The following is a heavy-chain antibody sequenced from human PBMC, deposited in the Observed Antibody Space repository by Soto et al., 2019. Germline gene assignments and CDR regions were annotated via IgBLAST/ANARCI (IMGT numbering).Heavy chain of an antibody. CDR2: ISAYNGNT. D-gene: IGHD3-22*01. Sequence: VLVNGACTAAGYTLTSYGISWVRQAHGQGLEWMGWISAYNGNTNYAQKLQGRVTMTTDTSTSTAYMELRSLRSDDTAVYYCARDPGGVTMIVVVPQGYAFDVWGQGTMVTGSS. CDR1: GYTLTSYG. V-gene: IGHV1-18*01. CDR3: ARDPGGVTMIVVVPQGYAFDV. J-gene: IGHJ3*01.